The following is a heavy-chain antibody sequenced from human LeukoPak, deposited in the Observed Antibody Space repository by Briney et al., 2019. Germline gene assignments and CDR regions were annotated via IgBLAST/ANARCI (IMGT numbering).Heavy chain of an antibody. D-gene: IGHD6-13*01. J-gene: IGHJ4*02. CDR3: ARGAQASSSWYLDY. CDR2: INPNSGGT. CDR1: GYTFTGYY. V-gene: IGHV1-2*06. Sequence: ASVTVSCKASGYTFTGYYMHWVRQAPGQGLEWMGRINPNSGGTNYAQKFQGRVTMTRDTSISTAYMELSRLRSDDTAVYYCARGAQASSSWYLDYWGQGTLVTVSS.